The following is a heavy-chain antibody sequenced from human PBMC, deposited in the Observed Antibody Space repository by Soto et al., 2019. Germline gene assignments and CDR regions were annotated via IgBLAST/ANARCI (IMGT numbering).Heavy chain of an antibody. CDR3: ARRHSSSWYYFDY. D-gene: IGHD6-13*01. CDR1: GGSISSSSYY. J-gene: IGHJ4*02. V-gene: IGHV4-39*01. Sequence: QLQLQESGPGLVKPSETLSLTCTVSGGSISSSSYYWGWIRQPPGRGLEWIGTISYSGNTYYDPSLNSRVTISLDTSNNQFSLKLSSVTAADTAVYFCARRHSSSWYYFDYWGQGTLVTVSS. CDR2: ISYSGNT.